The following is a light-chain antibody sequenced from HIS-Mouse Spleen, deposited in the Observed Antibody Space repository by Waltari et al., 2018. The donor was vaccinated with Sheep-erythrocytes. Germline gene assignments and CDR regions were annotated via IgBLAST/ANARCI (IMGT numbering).Light chain of an antibody. CDR3: CSYAGSSTPWV. V-gene: IGLV2-23*01. Sequence: QSALTQPASVSGSPGQSITISCTGTSSDVGSYNLVSWYQQHPGKPPKLLIYEGSQRPSGVSNRFSGSKSGNTASLTISGLQAEDEADYYCCSYAGSSTPWVFGGGTKLTVL. J-gene: IGLJ3*02. CDR2: EGS. CDR1: SSDVGSYNL.